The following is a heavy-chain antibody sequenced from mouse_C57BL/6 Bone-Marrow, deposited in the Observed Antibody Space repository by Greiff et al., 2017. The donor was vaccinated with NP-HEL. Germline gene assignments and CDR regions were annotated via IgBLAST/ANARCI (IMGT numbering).Heavy chain of an antibody. Sequence: VHLVESGAELVRPGASVKLSCKASGYTFTDYYINWVKQRPGQGLEWIARIYPGSGNTYYNEKFKGKATLTAEKSSSTAYMQLSSLTSEDSAVYFCAREDGNYWYFDVWGTGTTVTVSS. CDR1: GYTFTDYY. J-gene: IGHJ1*03. D-gene: IGHD2-1*01. CDR2: IYPGSGNT. CDR3: AREDGNYWYFDV. V-gene: IGHV1-76*01.